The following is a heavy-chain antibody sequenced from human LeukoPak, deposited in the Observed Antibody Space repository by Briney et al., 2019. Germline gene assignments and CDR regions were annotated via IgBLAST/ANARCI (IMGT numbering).Heavy chain of an antibody. CDR3: AREKVEETYYYYMDV. Sequence: SETLSLTCSVSDGSVSSYYLSWIRQPAGKGLEWIGRIYTSGSTNYNPSLKSRVTMSVDTSKNQFSLKLSSVTAADTAVYYCAREKVEETYYYYMDVWGKGTTVTVSS. CDR2: IYTSGST. CDR1: DGSVSSYY. V-gene: IGHV4-4*07. J-gene: IGHJ6*03.